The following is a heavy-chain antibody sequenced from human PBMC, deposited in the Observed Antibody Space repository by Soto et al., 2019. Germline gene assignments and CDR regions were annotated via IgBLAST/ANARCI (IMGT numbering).Heavy chain of an antibody. J-gene: IGHJ4*02. CDR1: GGSISSYY. V-gene: IGHV4-59*08. CDR2: IYYSGST. Sequence: PSETLSLTCTVSGGSISSYYWSWIRQPPGKGLEWIGYIYYSGSTNYNPSLKSRVTISVDTSKNQFSLKLSSVTAADTAVYYCASHPGGDYGDYLAVWGQGTLVTVSS. CDR3: ASHPGGDYGDYLAV. D-gene: IGHD4-17*01.